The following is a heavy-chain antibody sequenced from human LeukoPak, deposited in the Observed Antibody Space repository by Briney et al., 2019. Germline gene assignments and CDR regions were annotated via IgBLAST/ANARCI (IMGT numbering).Heavy chain of an antibody. V-gene: IGHV4-39*07. CDR1: GGSISSSSYY. CDR2: IYYSGST. J-gene: IGHJ4*02. Sequence: SETLSLTCTVSGGSISSSSYYWGWIRQPPGKGLEWIGSIYYSGSTYYNPSLKSRVTISVDTSKNQFSLKLSSVTAADTAVYYCAREQIAAAGDYFDYWGQGTLVTVSS. D-gene: IGHD6-13*01. CDR3: AREQIAAAGDYFDY.